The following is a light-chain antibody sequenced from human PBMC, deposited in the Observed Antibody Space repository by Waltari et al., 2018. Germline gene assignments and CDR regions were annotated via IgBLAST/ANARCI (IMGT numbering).Light chain of an antibody. Sequence: QSALTQPASVSVSPGQSITISCTGTTSDVAGYMSVSWYQHHADKAPRLMIFDVSHRPSGVSSRFSGSKSGNTASLTISGLQVEDEADYYCCSYTSSTTLYVFGTGTRVTVL. CDR1: TSDVAGYMS. CDR3: CSYTSSTTLYV. V-gene: IGLV2-14*03. J-gene: IGLJ1*01. CDR2: DVS.